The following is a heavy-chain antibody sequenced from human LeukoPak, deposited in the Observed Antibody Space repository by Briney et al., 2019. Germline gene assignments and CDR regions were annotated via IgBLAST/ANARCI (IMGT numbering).Heavy chain of an antibody. Sequence: GGSLRLSCVASDFTFSSYTMIWVRQAPGKALEWVSVIGTRGDGIHYADSVKGRFTISRDDSKNTLYLQMNSLRAEDTAVYYCSKGHSSSWSDWFDPWGQGTLVTVSS. CDR3: SKGHSSSWSDWFDP. CDR1: DFTFSSYT. CDR2: IGTRGDGI. J-gene: IGHJ5*02. V-gene: IGHV3-23*01. D-gene: IGHD6-13*01.